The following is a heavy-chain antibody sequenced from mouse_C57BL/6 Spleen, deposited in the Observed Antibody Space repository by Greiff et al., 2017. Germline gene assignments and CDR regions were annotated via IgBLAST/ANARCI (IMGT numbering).Heavy chain of an antibody. D-gene: IGHD1-1*01. V-gene: IGHV1-15*01. CDR3: TTPFITTVVAPFAY. J-gene: IGHJ3*01. CDR1: GYTFTDYE. Sequence: LVESGAELVRPGASVTLSCKASGYTFTDYEMHWVKQTPVHGLEWIGAIDPETGGTAYNQKFKGKAILTADKSSSTAYMELRSLTSEDSAVYYCTTPFITTVVAPFAYWGQGTLVTVSA. CDR2: IDPETGGT.